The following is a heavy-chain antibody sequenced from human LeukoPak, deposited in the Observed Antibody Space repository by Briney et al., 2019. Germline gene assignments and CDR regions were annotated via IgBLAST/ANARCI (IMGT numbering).Heavy chain of an antibody. CDR2: IKQDGSEK. V-gene: IGHV3-7*01. D-gene: IGHD3-10*01. Sequence: GGSLRLSCAGSGFTFSSYWMSWVRQAPGKGLEWVANIKQDGSEKYYVDSVKGRFTISRDNAKNSLYLQMSSLRAEDTAVYYCATVGDSGTYYKYWGRGTLVTVSS. CDR3: ATVGDSGTYYKY. CDR1: GFTFSSYW. J-gene: IGHJ4*02.